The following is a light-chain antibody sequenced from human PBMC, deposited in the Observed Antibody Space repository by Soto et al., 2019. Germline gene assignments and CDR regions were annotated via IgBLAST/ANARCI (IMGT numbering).Light chain of an antibody. J-gene: IGKJ1*01. V-gene: IGKV3-20*01. CDR1: QSVSSNY. CDR3: QQYGRSLWT. CDR2: DAS. Sequence: EVVLTQSPGTLSLSPGESATLSCRASQSVSSNYLAWYQQKPGQAPRLLIYDASSRSPVIPDRFSGSGSGTDFTLTITRLEPEDFAVYYCQQYGRSLWTFGQGTKVEIK.